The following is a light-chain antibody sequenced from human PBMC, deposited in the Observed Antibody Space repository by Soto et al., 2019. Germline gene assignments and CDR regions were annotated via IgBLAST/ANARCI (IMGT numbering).Light chain of an antibody. J-gene: IGKJ1*01. CDR2: DVS. V-gene: IGKV3-20*01. Sequence: EIVLTQSPVTLSLSPGATAIVSCRASQSLANSRLAWYQQKPGQAPRLLIYDVSSRATGIPERFSGSGSGTDFTLSISRLEPEDFAVYFCHQYQTSPWTFGRGTKVDIK. CDR1: QSLANSR. CDR3: HQYQTSPWT.